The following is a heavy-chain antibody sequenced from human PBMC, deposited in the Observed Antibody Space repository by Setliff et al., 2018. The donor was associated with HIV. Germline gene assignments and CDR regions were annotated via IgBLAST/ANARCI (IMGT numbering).Heavy chain of an antibody. CDR2: ISSTSSYI. D-gene: IGHD2-21*02. CDR3: AKNYGVVTYAFDI. J-gene: IGHJ3*02. CDR1: GFTFSSYS. Sequence: PGGSLRLSCAASGFTFSSYSMNWVRQAPGKGLEWVSSISSTSSYIYYADSVKGRFTISRDNAKNSLYLQMNSLRAEDTALYYCAKNYGVVTYAFDIWGQGTMVTVSS. V-gene: IGHV3-21*04.